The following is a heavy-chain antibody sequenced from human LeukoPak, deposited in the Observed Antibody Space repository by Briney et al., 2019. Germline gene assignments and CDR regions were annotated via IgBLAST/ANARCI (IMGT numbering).Heavy chain of an antibody. V-gene: IGHV1-18*01. CDR1: GYTFTSYG. CDR2: ISAYNGNT. D-gene: IGHD6-19*01. CDR3: ARGPPLIAVAGNDYYYYYMDV. Sequence: ASVKVSCKASGYTFTSYGISWVRQAPGQGLEWMGWISAYNGNTNYAQKLQGRVTMTTDTSTSTAYMELRSLRSDDTAVYYCARGPPLIAVAGNDYYYYYMDVWGKGTTVTVSS. J-gene: IGHJ6*03.